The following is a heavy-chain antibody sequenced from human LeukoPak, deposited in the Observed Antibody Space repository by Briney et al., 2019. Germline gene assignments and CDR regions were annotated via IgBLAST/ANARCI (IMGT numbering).Heavy chain of an antibody. CDR2: TFYTGST. Sequence: SETLSLTCSVSGGSISSYYWSWIRQPPGRGLEWIGYTFYTGSTNYNPSLKSRVTISLDTSRNQFSLKLSSVTAADTAVYYCAREVLTSGAFGYWGQGTLVTVSS. CDR3: AREVLTSGAFGY. V-gene: IGHV4-59*01. D-gene: IGHD3-9*01. CDR1: GGSISSYY. J-gene: IGHJ4*02.